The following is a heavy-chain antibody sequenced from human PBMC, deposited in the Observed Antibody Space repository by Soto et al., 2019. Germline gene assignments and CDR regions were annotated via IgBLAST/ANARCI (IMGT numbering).Heavy chain of an antibody. Sequence: LSLTCAVSGGSIISGGYSWSWIRQPPGKGLEWIGYIYHSGSTYYNPSLKSRVTISVDRSKNQFSLKLSSVTAADTAVYYCARVGFGVTMVRRGGRAVDIWGQGTMVTVSS. D-gene: IGHD3-10*01. CDR1: GGSIISGGYS. V-gene: IGHV4-30-2*01. CDR3: ARVGFGVTMVRRGGRAVDI. CDR2: IYHSGST. J-gene: IGHJ3*02.